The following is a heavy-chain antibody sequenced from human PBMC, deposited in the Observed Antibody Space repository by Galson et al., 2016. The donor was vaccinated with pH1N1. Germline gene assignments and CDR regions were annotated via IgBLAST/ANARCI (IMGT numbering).Heavy chain of an antibody. Sequence: SLRLSCAASGFTFSSYWMSWVRQAPGKGLEWVANIKQDGCETYYVDSVKGRFTISRDNAKSSLYLQMHRLRVDDTALYFCAKHGNFEFWSGSNPLEYWGQGTLVTVSS. D-gene: IGHD3-3*01. CDR3: AKHGNFEFWSGSNPLEY. CDR1: GFTFSSYW. J-gene: IGHJ4*02. CDR2: IKQDGCET. V-gene: IGHV3-7*03.